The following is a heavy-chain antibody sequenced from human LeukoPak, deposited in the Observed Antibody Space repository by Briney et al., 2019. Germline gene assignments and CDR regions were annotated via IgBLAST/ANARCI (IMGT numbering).Heavy chain of an antibody. Sequence: SETLSLTCAVYGGSFSGYYWSWIRQPPGKGLEWIGEINHSGSTNYNPSLKSRVTISVDTSKNQFSLKLSSVTAADTAVYYCARPYYGDYEGYWFDPWGQGTLVTVSS. D-gene: IGHD4-17*01. V-gene: IGHV4-34*01. CDR1: GGSFSGYY. CDR3: ARPYYGDYEGYWFDP. J-gene: IGHJ5*02. CDR2: INHSGST.